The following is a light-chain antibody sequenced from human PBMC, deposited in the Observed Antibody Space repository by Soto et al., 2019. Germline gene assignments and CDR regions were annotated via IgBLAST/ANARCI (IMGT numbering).Light chain of an antibody. CDR3: QQHNNWPPET. CDR1: QSISSY. Sequence: DIVLTQPPATLSVSAGERATLSCRASQSISSYLAWYQQKPGQAPRLLIYGASTRATDIPARFSGSGSGTEFTLTISSLQSEDFAVYYCQQHNNWPPETFGQGTKVDIK. CDR2: GAS. V-gene: IGKV3-15*01. J-gene: IGKJ1*01.